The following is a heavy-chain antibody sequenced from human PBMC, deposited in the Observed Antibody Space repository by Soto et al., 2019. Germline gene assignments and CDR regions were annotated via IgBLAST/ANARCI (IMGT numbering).Heavy chain of an antibody. CDR1: GYTFSSYW. V-gene: IGHV5-51*01. Sequence: EVQLVQSGPEVKKPGESLRISCQGSGYTFSSYWIGWVRQMPGKGLEWMGIIYPGDSDTRYSPSFQGQVTISADKSISTAYLRWRSLKASDTAMYYCATYASDRNFDYWGQGTLVTVSS. D-gene: IGHD2-2*01. CDR2: IYPGDSDT. CDR3: ATYASDRNFDY. J-gene: IGHJ4*02.